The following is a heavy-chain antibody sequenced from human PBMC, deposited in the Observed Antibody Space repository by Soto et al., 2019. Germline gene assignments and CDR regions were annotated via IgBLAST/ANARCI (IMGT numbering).Heavy chain of an antibody. Sequence: PSQTLSLTCAISGDSVSSNSAAWNWIRQSPSRGLEWLGRTYYRSKWYNDYAVSVKSRITINPDTSKNQFSLQLNSVTPGDTAVYYCARDPAAYHIAAAGFDYWGQGXLVTLYS. CDR1: GDSVSSNSAA. D-gene: IGHD6-13*01. V-gene: IGHV6-1*01. CDR2: TYYRSKWYN. CDR3: ARDPAAYHIAAAGFDY. J-gene: IGHJ4*02.